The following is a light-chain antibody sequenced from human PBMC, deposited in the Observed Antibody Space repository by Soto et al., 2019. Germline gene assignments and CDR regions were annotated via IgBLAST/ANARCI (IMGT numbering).Light chain of an antibody. J-gene: IGKJ2*01. Sequence: DIQMTQSPSSLSASVGDRVTITCQASQDISNYLNWYQQKPGKAPKLLIYDASNLETGVPSRFSGSGSGTYFTVTISSLQPEDIATYSCQQYDNLPLSTFGQGTKLEIK. CDR3: QQYDNLPLST. CDR2: DAS. V-gene: IGKV1-33*01. CDR1: QDISNY.